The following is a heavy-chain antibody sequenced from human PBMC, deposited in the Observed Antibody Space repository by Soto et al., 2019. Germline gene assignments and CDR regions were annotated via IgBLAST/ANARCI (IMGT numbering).Heavy chain of an antibody. CDR2: IYHSGST. V-gene: IGHV4-4*02. CDR1: GGSISSSNW. J-gene: IGHJ3*02. Sequence: SETLALSCAVSGGSISSSNWVSWVRQPPGKGLEWIGEIYHSGSTNYNPSLKSRVTISVDKSKNQFSLKLSSVTAADTAVYYCARDRDILTGYDAFDIWGQGTMVTVSS. CDR3: ARDRDILTGYDAFDI. D-gene: IGHD3-9*01.